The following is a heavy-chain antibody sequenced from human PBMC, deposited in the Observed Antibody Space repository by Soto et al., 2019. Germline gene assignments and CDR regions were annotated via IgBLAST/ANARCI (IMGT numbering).Heavy chain of an antibody. V-gene: IGHV3-23*01. CDR3: AKRSIYSSGWYSPIFDY. D-gene: IGHD6-13*01. CDR2: ISESGGST. J-gene: IGHJ4*02. Sequence: PGGSLRLSCAASGFSFSDYAMSWVRQAPGKGLEWVSVISESGGSTHYADSVRGRFTVSRDNSKNSLSLRMNSLRDEDTAVYFCAKRSIYSSGWYSPIFDYWGQGALVTVSS. CDR1: GFSFSDYA.